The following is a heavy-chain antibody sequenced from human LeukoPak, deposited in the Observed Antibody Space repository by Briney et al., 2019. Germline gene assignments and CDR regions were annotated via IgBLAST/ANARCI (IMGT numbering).Heavy chain of an antibody. J-gene: IGHJ4*02. V-gene: IGHV4-59*01. CDR1: GGSISSYY. CDR2: IYYSGST. CDR3: ARNSGYDLIDY. D-gene: IGHD5-12*01. Sequence: SETLSHTCTVSGGSISSYYWSWIRQPPGKGLEWIGYIYYSGSTNYNPSLKSRVAISVDTSKNQFSLKLSSVAAADTAVYYCARNSGYDLIDYWGQGTLVTVSS.